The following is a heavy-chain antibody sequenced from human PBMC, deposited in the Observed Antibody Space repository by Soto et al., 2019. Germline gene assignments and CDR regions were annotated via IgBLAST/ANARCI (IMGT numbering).Heavy chain of an antibody. CDR1: GGSISSSSYY. J-gene: IGHJ4*02. Sequence: PSETLSLTCTVSGGSISSSSYYWGWIRQPPGKGLEWIGSIYYSGSTYYNPSLKSRVTISVDTSKNQFSLKLSSVTAADTAVYYCARLWDYYGSGSDDYWGQGTLVTVSS. CDR2: IYYSGST. CDR3: ARLWDYYGSGSDDY. D-gene: IGHD3-10*01. V-gene: IGHV4-39*01.